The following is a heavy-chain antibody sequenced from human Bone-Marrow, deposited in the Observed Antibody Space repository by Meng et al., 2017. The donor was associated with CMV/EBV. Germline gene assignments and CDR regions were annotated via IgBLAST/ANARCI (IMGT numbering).Heavy chain of an antibody. CDR3: ARTPIDGGYYGMDV. D-gene: IGHD3-16*01. CDR1: GGAISSGGYY. CDR2: IYNSGST. Sequence: LRLSCSVSGGAISSGGYYWSWIRQHPGKGLEWIGYIYNSGSTYYNPSLKSRVTISVDTSKNQFSLKLSSVTAADTAVYYCARTPIDGGYYGMDVWGQGTTVTFSS. V-gene: IGHV4-31*03. J-gene: IGHJ6*02.